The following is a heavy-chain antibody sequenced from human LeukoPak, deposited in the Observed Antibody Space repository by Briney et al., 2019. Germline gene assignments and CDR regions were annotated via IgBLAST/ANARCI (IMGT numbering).Heavy chain of an antibody. D-gene: IGHD3-22*01. CDR3: ARRDDSSGYARFDP. CDR2: ISAYNGNT. CDR1: GYTFASYG. Sequence: ASVKVSCKASGYTFASYGISWVRQAPGQGLEWMGWISAYNGNTNYAQKLQGRVTMTTDTSTSTAYMELRSLRSDDTAVYYCARRDDSSGYARFDPWGQGTLVTVSS. V-gene: IGHV1-18*01. J-gene: IGHJ5*02.